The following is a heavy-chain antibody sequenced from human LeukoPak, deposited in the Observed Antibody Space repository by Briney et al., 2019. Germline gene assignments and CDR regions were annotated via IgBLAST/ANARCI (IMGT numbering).Heavy chain of an antibody. D-gene: IGHD3-10*01. CDR2: ISAYNGNT. CDR1: GYTFTSYG. V-gene: IGHV1-18*01. J-gene: IGHJ4*02. CDR3: ARDRDYYGSGSYPDY. Sequence: ASVKVSCKASGYTFTSYGISWVRQAPGQGLEWMGWISAYNGNTNYAQKLQGRVTMTTDTSTSTAYMELRGLRSDDTAVYYCARDRDYYGSGSYPDYWGQGTLVTVSS.